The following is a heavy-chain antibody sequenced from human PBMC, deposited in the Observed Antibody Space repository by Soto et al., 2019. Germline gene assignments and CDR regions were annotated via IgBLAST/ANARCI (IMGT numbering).Heavy chain of an antibody. CDR2: IYYSEST. J-gene: IGHJ4*02. V-gene: IGHV4-39*01. Sequence: TRSLPCTVSGGSLGSRCDYWGWIRQPPGKGLEGIGIIYYSESTYYNQTLKPRLTISVDTSNNQFSLKLSYVTAADTAVYYCARHSLRITMIVVVMTPFDNWGQGTLVTVSA. CDR3: ARHSLRITMIVVVMTPFDN. D-gene: IGHD3-22*01. CDR1: GGSLGSRCDY.